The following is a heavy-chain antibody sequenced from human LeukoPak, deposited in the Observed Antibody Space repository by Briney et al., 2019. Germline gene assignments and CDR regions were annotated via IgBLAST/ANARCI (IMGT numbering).Heavy chain of an antibody. CDR1: GFTFSSYS. J-gene: IGHJ4*02. D-gene: IGHD5-24*01. CDR3: ARAMGRFDY. Sequence: PVGALRLSRAASGFTFSSYSMNCGRQAPRKGVGWGSYISISSSTIYYADSVKGRFTISRDNAKNSLYLQRNSLRAEDTAVYYCARAMGRFDYWGQGTLVTVSS. CDR2: ISISSSTI. V-gene: IGHV3-48*01.